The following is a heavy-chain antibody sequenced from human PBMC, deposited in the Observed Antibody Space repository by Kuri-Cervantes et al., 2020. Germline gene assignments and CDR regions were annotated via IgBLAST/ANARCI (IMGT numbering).Heavy chain of an antibody. CDR1: GGSISSYY. Sequence: SETLSLTCTVSGGSISSYYWSWIRQPAGKGLEWIGRIYTSGSTNYNPSLKGRVTMSVDTSKNQFSLKLSSVTAADTAVYYCARHDCGGDCYVNWFDPWGQGTLVTVSS. J-gene: IGHJ5*02. V-gene: IGHV4-4*07. CDR2: IYTSGST. D-gene: IGHD2-21*02. CDR3: ARHDCGGDCYVNWFDP.